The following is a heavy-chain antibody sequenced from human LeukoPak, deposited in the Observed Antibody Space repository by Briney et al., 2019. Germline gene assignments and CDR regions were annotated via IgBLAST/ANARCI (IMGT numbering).Heavy chain of an antibody. D-gene: IGHD3-10*01. V-gene: IGHV3-48*01. CDR2: IDSSSGTI. CDR3: ARDFRSDGD. Sequence: GGSLRLSCAASGFSFSSYSLNWLRQVPGKGLEWVSYIDSSSGTIYYADSVQGRFTISGDNAKNSLYLQMNSLRAEDTAVYYCARDFRSDGDWGQGTLVTVSS. J-gene: IGHJ4*02. CDR1: GFSFSSYS.